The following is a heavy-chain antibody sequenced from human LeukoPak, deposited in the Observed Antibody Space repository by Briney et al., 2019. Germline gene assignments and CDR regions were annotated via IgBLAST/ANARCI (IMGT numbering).Heavy chain of an antibody. CDR3: ARLDPRMPHDYGDFFDY. D-gene: IGHD4-17*01. J-gene: IGHJ4*02. CDR1: GGSISSYY. V-gene: IGHV4-59*01. CDR2: IYYSGST. Sequence: PSETLSLTCTVSGGSISSYYWSWIRQPPGKGLEWIGYIYYSGSTNYNPSLKSRVTISVDTSKNQFSLKLSSVTAADTAVYYCARLDPRMPHDYGDFFDYWGQGTLVTVSS.